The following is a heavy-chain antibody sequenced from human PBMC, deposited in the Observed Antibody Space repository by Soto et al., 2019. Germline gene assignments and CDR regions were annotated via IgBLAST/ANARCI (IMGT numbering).Heavy chain of an antibody. D-gene: IGHD6-13*01. V-gene: IGHV1-69*01. J-gene: IGHJ6*02. CDR2: IIPIFGTA. CDR3: AGARRAARNYYYGMDV. Sequence: QVQLVQSGAEVKKPGSSVKVSCKASGGTFSSYAISWVRQAPGQGPEWMGGIIPIFGTANYAQKFQGRVTITADESTSTAYMELSSLRSEDTAVYYCAGARRAARNYYYGMDVWGQGTTVTVSS. CDR1: GGTFSSYA.